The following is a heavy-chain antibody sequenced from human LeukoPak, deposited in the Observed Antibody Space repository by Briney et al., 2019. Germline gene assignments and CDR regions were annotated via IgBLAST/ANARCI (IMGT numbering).Heavy chain of an antibody. J-gene: IGHJ4*02. V-gene: IGHV4-30-4*01. CDR1: GGSISSGDYY. CDR2: IYYSGST. D-gene: IGHD3-10*01. CDR3: ARARLLLWFGGLSSFDY. Sequence: SETLSLTCTVSGGSISSGDYYWSWIRQPPGKGLEWIGYIYYSGSTYYNPSLKSRVTISVDTSKNQFSLKLSSVTAADTAVYYCARARLLLWFGGLSSFDYWGQGTLVTVSS.